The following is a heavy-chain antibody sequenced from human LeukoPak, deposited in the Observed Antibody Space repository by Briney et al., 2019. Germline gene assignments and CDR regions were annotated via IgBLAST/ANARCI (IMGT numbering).Heavy chain of an antibody. D-gene: IGHD6-13*01. CDR1: GFTFSSYA. CDR3: AKVIAAAGIFYFDY. CDR2: ISGSGGST. V-gene: IGHV3-23*01. J-gene: IGHJ4*02. Sequence: SGGSLRLSCVASGFTFSSYAMSWVRQAPGKGLEWVSAISGSGGSTYYADSVKGRFTISRDNSKNTLYLQMNSLRAEDTAVYYCAKVIAAAGIFYFDYWGQGTLVTVSS.